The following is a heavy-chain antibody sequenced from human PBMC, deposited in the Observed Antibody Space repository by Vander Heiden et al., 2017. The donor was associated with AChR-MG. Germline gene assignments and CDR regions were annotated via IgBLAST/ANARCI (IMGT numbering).Heavy chain of an antibody. V-gene: IGHV3-7*01. D-gene: IGHD2-21*01. CDR1: GFTFSSYW. CDR3: ASGSFLNY. Sequence: EVQLVESGGGLVQPGGSLRLSCAASGFTFSSYWMTWVRQAPGKGLEWVANIKQDGSEKNYVDSVKGRFTISRDNAKNSLYLQMNSLRVEDTAVYYCASGSFLNYWGQGTLVTVSS. J-gene: IGHJ4*02. CDR2: IKQDGSEK.